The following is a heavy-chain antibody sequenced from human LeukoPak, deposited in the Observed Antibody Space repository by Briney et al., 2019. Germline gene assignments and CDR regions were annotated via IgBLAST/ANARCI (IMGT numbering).Heavy chain of an antibody. V-gene: IGHV3-48*04. CDR2: ITTGSTTI. Sequence: GGSLRLSCAASGFTFSSYTMNWVRQAPGKGLEWVSYITTGSTTIYYADSVKGRFTISRDNAKNSLYLQMNSLRAEETAVYFCARGLPRYYYDSSGQTEFDYWGQGTLVTVSS. CDR3: ARGLPRYYYDSSGQTEFDY. D-gene: IGHD3-22*01. CDR1: GFTFSSYT. J-gene: IGHJ4*02.